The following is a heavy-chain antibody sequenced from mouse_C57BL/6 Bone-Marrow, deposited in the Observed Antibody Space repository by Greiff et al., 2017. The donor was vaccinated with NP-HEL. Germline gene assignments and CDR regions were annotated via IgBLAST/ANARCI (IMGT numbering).Heavy chain of an antibody. CDR3: ARTGGSSYGWYFDV. CDR2: ISYSGST. D-gene: IGHD1-1*01. V-gene: IGHV3-1*01. Sequence: DVKLQESGPGMVKPSQSLSLTCTVTGYSITSGYDWHWIRHFPGNKLEWMGYISYSGSTNYNPSLKSRISITHDTSKNHFFLKLNSVTTEDTATYYCARTGGSSYGWYFDVWGTGTTVTVSS. J-gene: IGHJ1*03. CDR1: GYSITSGYD.